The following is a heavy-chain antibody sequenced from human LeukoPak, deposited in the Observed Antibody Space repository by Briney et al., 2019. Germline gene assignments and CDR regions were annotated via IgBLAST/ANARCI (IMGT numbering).Heavy chain of an antibody. V-gene: IGHV3-30*04. CDR3: ATQNYDSPTVVDY. CDR1: GFTFSSYA. Sequence: PGRSLRLSCAASGFTFSSYAMHWVRQAPGKGLEWVAVISYDGSNKYYADSVKGRFTISRDNSKNTLYLQMNSLRAEDTAVYYCATQNYDSPTVVDYWGQGTLVTVSS. J-gene: IGHJ4*02. D-gene: IGHD3-22*01. CDR2: ISYDGSNK.